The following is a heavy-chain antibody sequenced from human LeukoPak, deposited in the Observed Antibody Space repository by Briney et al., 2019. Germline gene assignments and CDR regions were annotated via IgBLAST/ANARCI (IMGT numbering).Heavy chain of an antibody. J-gene: IGHJ3*02. CDR3: ARSRVNYDFWSGYYTHDDAFDI. CDR2: INHSGST. V-gene: IGHV4-34*01. CDR1: GGSFSGYY. D-gene: IGHD3-3*01. Sequence: SETLSLTCAVYGGSFSGYYWSWIRQPPGKGLEWIGEINHSGSTNYNPPLKSRVTISVDTSKNQFSLKLSSVTAADTAVYYCARSRVNYDFWSGYYTHDDAFDIWGQGTMVTVSS.